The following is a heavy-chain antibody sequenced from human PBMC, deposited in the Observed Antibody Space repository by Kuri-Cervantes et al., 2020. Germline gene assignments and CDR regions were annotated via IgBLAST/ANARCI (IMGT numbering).Heavy chain of an antibody. J-gene: IGHJ2*01. CDR2: ISYDGSNK. CDR3: AGSGVVVVPAAPRYWYFDL. D-gene: IGHD2-2*01. Sequence: GGSLRLSCAASGFTFSSYGMHWVRQAPGKGLEWVAVISYDGSNKYYADSVKGRFTVSRDNSKNTLYLQMNSLRAEDTAVYYCAGSGVVVVPAAPRYWYFDLWGRGTLVTVSS. CDR1: GFTFSSYG. V-gene: IGHV3-30*03.